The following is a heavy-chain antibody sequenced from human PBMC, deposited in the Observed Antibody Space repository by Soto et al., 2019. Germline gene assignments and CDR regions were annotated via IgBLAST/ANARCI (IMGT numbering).Heavy chain of an antibody. CDR3: AKDIGFDAFWTRPGAFDI. J-gene: IGHJ3*02. Sequence: GGSLRLSCAASGFTFSSYAMSWVRQAPGKGLEWVSAISGSGGSTYYADSVKGRFTISRDNSKNTLYLQMNSLRAEDTAVYYCAKDIGFDAFWTRPGAFDIWGQGTMVTVSS. CDR1: GFTFSSYA. D-gene: IGHD3-3*01. CDR2: ISGSGGST. V-gene: IGHV3-23*01.